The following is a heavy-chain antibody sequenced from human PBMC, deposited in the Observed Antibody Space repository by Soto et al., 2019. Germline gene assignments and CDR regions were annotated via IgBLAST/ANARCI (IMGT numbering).Heavy chain of an antibody. D-gene: IGHD3-22*01. CDR2: IIPIFGTA. J-gene: IGHJ4*02. V-gene: IGHV1-69*12. CDR1: GGTFSSYA. CDR3: AREERGYYYDSSGYYPSFFDY. Sequence: QVQLVQSGAEVKKPGSSVKVSCKASGGTFSSYAISWVRQAPGQGLEWMGGIIPIFGTANYAQKFQGRVTITADESTSRAYMELSSLRSEDTAVYYCAREERGYYYDSSGYYPSFFDYWGQGTLVTVSS.